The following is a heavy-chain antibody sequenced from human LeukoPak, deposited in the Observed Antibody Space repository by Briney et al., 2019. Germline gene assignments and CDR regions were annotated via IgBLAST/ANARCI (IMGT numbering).Heavy chain of an antibody. CDR3: ARRLSASSSGQDVFAI. D-gene: IGHD1-26*01. Sequence: GESLKISCKGSGYIFTNYWIGWVRQTPGKGLELVGIIYPADSGTRCSPSFEGQVTMSVDNSINSVSLEWTYLMASDSGTYFCARRLSASSSGQDVFAIWGQGTVVTVSS. CDR1: GYIFTNYW. J-gene: IGHJ3*02. V-gene: IGHV5-51*01. CDR2: IYPADSGT.